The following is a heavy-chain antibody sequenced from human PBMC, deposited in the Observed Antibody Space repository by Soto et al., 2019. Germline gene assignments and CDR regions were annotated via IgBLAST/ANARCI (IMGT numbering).Heavy chain of an antibody. V-gene: IGHV1-69*13. CDR1: GDTFTIYV. J-gene: IGHJ6*02. CDR2: TTPYFLKT. Sequence: ASVKVSCKASGDTFTIYVISWVRQAPGQGLEWMGGTTPYFLKTNNAQKFQARVTITPDETANTAYMELSSLRAEDTAVYYCARVGYCNTTDCLFYYYHYGMDVWGQGTTVTVSS. CDR3: ARVGYCNTTDCLFYYYHYGMDV. D-gene: IGHD2-15*01.